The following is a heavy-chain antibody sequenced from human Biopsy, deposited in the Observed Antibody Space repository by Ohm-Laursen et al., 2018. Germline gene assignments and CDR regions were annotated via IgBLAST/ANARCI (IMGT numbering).Heavy chain of an antibody. D-gene: IGHD6-19*01. V-gene: IGHV3-30*18. CDR1: GFGFYA. J-gene: IGHJ3*02. Sequence: SLRLSCAASGFGFYAMHWVRQPPGKGLEWVVVTSFDGSNKFYAESVRGRFTISRDRSRDTLYLQMNRLTNEDTALYYCAKDGGQWLGGAFDIWGHGTMVIVAS. CDR2: TSFDGSNK. CDR3: AKDGGQWLGGAFDI.